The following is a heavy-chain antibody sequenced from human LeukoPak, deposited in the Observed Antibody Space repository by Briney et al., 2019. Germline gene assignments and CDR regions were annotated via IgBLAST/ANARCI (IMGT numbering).Heavy chain of an antibody. J-gene: IGHJ4*02. V-gene: IGHV3-23*01. CDR1: GFTFSSSA. Sequence: GGSLRLSCAASGFTFSSSAMSWVRQVPGKGLEWVSGISGSGDNTCYADSVKGRFTISRDNSKNTLYVQVNSLGTEDTAAYYCAKGSYYDSSGSFYFDYWGQGTLVTVSS. D-gene: IGHD3-22*01. CDR2: ISGSGDNT. CDR3: AKGSYYDSSGSFYFDY.